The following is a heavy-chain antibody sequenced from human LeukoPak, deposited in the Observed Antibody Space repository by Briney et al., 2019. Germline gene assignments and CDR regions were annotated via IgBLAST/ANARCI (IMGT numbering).Heavy chain of an antibody. D-gene: IGHD5-18*01. CDR1: GYSFSTYW. CDR3: ARRRYSYGYWFDP. Sequence: GESLKISCKASGYSFSTYWIGWVRQMPGKGLEWMGIIYPGDSDTRYSPSFQGQVTISADKSISTAYLQWSSLKALDTAMYYCARRRYSYGYWFDPWGQGTLVTVSS. CDR2: IYPGDSDT. V-gene: IGHV5-51*01. J-gene: IGHJ5*02.